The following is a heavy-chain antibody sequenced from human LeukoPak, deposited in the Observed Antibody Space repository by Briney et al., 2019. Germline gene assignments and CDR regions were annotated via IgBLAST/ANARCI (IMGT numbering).Heavy chain of an antibody. J-gene: IGHJ4*02. CDR3: AKDRRFAAAGQSGLVDY. CDR2: VSDDGSNK. CDR1: GFTFINYG. V-gene: IGHV3-30*18. Sequence: GGSLRLSCAASGFTFINYGMHWVRQAPGKGLEWVAVVSDDGSNKHYADSVKGRSTIPRDNSKNTLALQMNSLRGEDTAVYYCAKDRRFAAAGQSGLVDYWGQGTVVTVSS. D-gene: IGHD6-13*01.